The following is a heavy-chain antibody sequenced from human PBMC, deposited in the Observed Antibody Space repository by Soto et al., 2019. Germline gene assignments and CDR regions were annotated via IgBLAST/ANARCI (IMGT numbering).Heavy chain of an antibody. CDR3: ARHWSEQQLVSNPPGFDY. D-gene: IGHD6-13*01. CDR2: IYYSGST. Sequence: SETLSLTCTVSGGSISSSSYYWGWIRQPPGKGLEWIGSIYYSGSTYYNPSLKSRVTISVDTSKNQFSLKLSSVTAADTAVYYCARHWSEQQLVSNPPGFDYWGQGTLVTVSS. V-gene: IGHV4-39*01. CDR1: GGSISSSSYY. J-gene: IGHJ4*02.